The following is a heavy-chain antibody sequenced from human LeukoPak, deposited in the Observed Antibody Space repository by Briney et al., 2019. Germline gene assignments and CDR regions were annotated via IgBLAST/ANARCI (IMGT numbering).Heavy chain of an antibody. Sequence: GGSLRLSCAASGFPFSSYGMHWVRQAPGKGLEWVAIIWFDGSYKYHADSVKGRFTISRDNSKNTLYLQMNGLRAEDTALYYCARGSAYGYGYGIDYWGQGTLVTVSS. D-gene: IGHD5-18*01. CDR3: ARGSAYGYGYGIDY. CDR2: IWFDGSYK. J-gene: IGHJ4*02. V-gene: IGHV3-33*01. CDR1: GFPFSSYG.